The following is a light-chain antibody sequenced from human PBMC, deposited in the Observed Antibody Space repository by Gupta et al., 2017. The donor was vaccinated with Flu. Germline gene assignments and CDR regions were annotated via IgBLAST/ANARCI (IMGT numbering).Light chain of an antibody. CDR2: DTS. V-gene: IGKV1-33*01. J-gene: IGKJ4*01. CDR1: QDINNS. Sequence: ITCQATQDINNSLNWSQHKPGKAPELLIYDTSNLETGVPSRISGSGSGTYFTFTISSLQPEDIATYYCQQYDNRPRTFRGVTKVETK. CDR3: QQYDNRPRT.